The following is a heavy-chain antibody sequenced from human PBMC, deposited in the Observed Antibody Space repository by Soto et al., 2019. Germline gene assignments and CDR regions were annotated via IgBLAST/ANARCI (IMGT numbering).Heavy chain of an antibody. V-gene: IGHV3-30*18. D-gene: IGHD6-13*01. CDR3: ANPPIAAAGTTYFDY. Sequence: PGGSLRLSCAASGFIFSSYGMHWVRQAPGKGLEWVAVISYDGSNKYYADSVKGRFTISRDNSKNTLYLQMNSLRAEDTAVYYCANPPIAAAGTTYFDYWGQGT. J-gene: IGHJ4*02. CDR1: GFIFSSYG. CDR2: ISYDGSNK.